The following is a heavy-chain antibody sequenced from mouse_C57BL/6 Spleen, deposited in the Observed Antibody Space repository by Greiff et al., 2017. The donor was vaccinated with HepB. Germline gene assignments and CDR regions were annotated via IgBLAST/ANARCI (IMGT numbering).Heavy chain of an antibody. CDR1: GYAFSSSW. V-gene: IGHV1-82*01. Sequence: VQLQQSGPELVKPGASVKISCKASGYAFSSSWMNWVKQRPGKGLEWIGRIYPGDGDTNYNGKFKGKATLTADKSSSTAYMQLSSLTSEDSAVYFCARSSIYSFMDYWGQGTSVTVSS. CDR3: ARSSIYSFMDY. J-gene: IGHJ4*01. D-gene: IGHD2-1*01. CDR2: IYPGDGDT.